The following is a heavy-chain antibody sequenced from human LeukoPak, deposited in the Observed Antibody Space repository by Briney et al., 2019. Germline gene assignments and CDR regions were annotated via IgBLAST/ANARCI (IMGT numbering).Heavy chain of an antibody. J-gene: IGHJ2*01. CDR2: IDHSGST. CDR3: ARHSDTYYYDSSGYYYGLWYFDL. V-gene: IGHV4-34*01. CDR1: GGSFSGYY. Sequence: AETLSLTCAVYGGSFSGYYWSWIRQPPGKGLEWIGEIDHSGSTNYNPSLKSRVTISVDTSKNQFSLKLSSVTAADTAVYYCARHSDTYYYDSSGYYYGLWYFDLWGRGTLVTVSS. D-gene: IGHD3-22*01.